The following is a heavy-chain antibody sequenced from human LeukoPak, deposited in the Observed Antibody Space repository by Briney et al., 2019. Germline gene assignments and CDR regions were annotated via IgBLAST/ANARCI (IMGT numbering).Heavy chain of an antibody. V-gene: IGHV3-30-3*01. D-gene: IGHD4-23*01. Sequence: GGSLRLSCAASGFTFSSYAMHWVRQAPGKGLEWVAVISYDGSNKYYADSVKGRFTISRDNSKNTLFLQVNSLRSEDTGVYYCARRAVAFDYWGQGTLVTVSS. J-gene: IGHJ4*02. CDR1: GFTFSSYA. CDR2: ISYDGSNK. CDR3: ARRAVAFDY.